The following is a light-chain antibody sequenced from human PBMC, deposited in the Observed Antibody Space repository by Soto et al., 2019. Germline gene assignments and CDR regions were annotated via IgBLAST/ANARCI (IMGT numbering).Light chain of an antibody. CDR3: GSWDSSLSAYV. CDR2: DDD. V-gene: IGLV1-51*01. Sequence: QSGMTEEPCVSAAPGQKVTISCSGGSSNIGGNSVSWYQQLPGTAPKLLIYDDDKRPSGIPDRFSGSKSGTSATLGITGFQTGDEADYYCGSWDSSLSAYVFATGTKVTVL. J-gene: IGLJ1*01. CDR1: SSNIGGNS.